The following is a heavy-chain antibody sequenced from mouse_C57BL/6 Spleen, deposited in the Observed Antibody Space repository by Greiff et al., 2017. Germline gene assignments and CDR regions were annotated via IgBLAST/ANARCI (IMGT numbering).Heavy chain of an antibody. CDR3: ARVGDGYYVDYAMDY. Sequence: EVKLVESGPGLVKPSQSLSLTCSVTGYSITSGYYWNWIRQFPGNKLEWMGYISYDGSNNYNPSLKNRISITRDTSKNQFFLKLNSVTTEDTATYYCARVGDGYYVDYAMDYWGQGTSVTVSS. CDR2: ISYDGSN. D-gene: IGHD2-3*01. J-gene: IGHJ4*01. V-gene: IGHV3-6*01. CDR1: GYSITSGYY.